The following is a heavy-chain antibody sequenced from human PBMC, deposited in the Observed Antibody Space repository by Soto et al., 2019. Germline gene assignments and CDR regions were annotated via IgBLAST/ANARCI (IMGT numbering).Heavy chain of an antibody. CDR3: ARDCTYYYDSSCDY. CDR2: ISAYNGNT. V-gene: IGHV1-18*01. Sequence: ASVKVSCKASGYTFTSYGISWVRQAPGQGLEWMGWISAYNGNTNYAQKLQGRVTMTTDTSTSTAYMELRSLRSDDTAVYYCARDCTYYYDSSCDYWGQGTLVTVSS. D-gene: IGHD3-22*01. CDR1: GYTFTSYG. J-gene: IGHJ4*02.